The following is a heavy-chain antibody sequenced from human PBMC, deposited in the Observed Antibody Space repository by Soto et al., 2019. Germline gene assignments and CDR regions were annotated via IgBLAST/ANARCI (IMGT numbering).Heavy chain of an antibody. D-gene: IGHD6-13*01. CDR1: GYSFTSYW. CDR2: IDPSDSYT. J-gene: IGHJ6*02. V-gene: IGHV5-10-1*01. CDR3: ARSSGDSSSWYGTFYYYYGMDV. Sequence: PGESLKISCKGSGYSFTSYWISWVRQMPGKGLEWMGRIDPSDSYTNYSPSFQGHVTISADKSISTAYLQWSSLKASDTAMYYCARSSGDSSSWYGTFYYYYGMDVWGQGTTVTVSS.